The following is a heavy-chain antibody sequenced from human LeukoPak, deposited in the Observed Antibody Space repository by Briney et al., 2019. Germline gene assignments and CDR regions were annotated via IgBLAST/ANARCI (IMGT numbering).Heavy chain of an antibody. V-gene: IGHV4-61*02. J-gene: IGHJ6*03. CDR2: IYTRGTT. Sequence: MSSETLSLTCTVSGTSISSASYYGSWIRQPAGKRLEWIGRIYTRGTTNYNPSLKSRVTISVDTSKNQFSLKLSSVTAADTAVYYCAREASMVRGVITNRAYYYYYYMDVWGKGTTVTISS. CDR1: GTSISSASYY. D-gene: IGHD3-10*01. CDR3: AREASMVRGVITNRAYYYYYYMDV.